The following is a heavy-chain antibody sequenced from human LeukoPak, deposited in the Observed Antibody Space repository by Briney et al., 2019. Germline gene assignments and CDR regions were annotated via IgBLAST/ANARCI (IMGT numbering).Heavy chain of an antibody. D-gene: IGHD1-26*01. Sequence: GESLKISCKGSGYSFTSYWIGWVRQMPGKGLEWMGIIYPGDSDTRYSPSFQGQVTISADKSISTAYLQWSSLKASDTAMYYCARKPAYSGSSMGFDYWGQGTLVTVSS. V-gene: IGHV5-51*01. CDR1: GYSFTSYW. CDR2: IYPGDSDT. J-gene: IGHJ4*02. CDR3: ARKPAYSGSSMGFDY.